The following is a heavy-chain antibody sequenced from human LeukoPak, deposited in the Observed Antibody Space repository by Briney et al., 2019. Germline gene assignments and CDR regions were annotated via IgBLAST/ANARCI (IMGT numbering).Heavy chain of an antibody. D-gene: IGHD1/OR15-1a*01. J-gene: IGHJ4*02. CDR3: ARGRLTNDY. CDR2: INHSGST. Sequence: SETLSLTCTVSGGSISSYYWSWIRQPPGKGLEWIGEINHSGSTNYNPSLKSRVTISVDTSKNQFSLKLSSVTAADTAVYYCARGRLTNDYWGQETLVTVSS. CDR1: GGSISSYY. V-gene: IGHV4-34*01.